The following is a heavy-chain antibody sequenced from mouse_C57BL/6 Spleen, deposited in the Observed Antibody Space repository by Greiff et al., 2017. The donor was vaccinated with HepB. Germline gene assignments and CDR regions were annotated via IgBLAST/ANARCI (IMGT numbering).Heavy chain of an antibody. V-gene: IGHV1-18*01. CDR2: INPNNGGT. D-gene: IGHD3-1*01. CDR3: ARLGSAGCPYCAMED. Sequence: EVQLKESGPELVKPGASVKIPCKASGYTFTDYNMDWVKQSHGKSLEWIGDINPNNGGTIYNQKFKGKATLTVDKSSSTAYMELRSLTSEDTAVYYCARLGSAGCPYCAMEDWGEGTSVTVSS. J-gene: IGHJ4*01. CDR1: GYTFTDYN.